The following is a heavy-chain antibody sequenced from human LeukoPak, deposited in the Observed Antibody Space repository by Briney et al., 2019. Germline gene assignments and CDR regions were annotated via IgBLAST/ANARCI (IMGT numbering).Heavy chain of an antibody. CDR1: GFTVSSNY. CDR3: AREVAGIAVAGTGDY. CDR2: IYSGDTT. Sequence: GGSLRLSCAASGFTVSSNYMSWVRRAPGKGLEWVSVIYSGDTTYYADSVKGRFTISRDNSKNTLYLQMNSLRAEDTAVYYCAREVAGIAVAGTGDYWGQGTLVTVSS. D-gene: IGHD6-19*01. J-gene: IGHJ4*02. V-gene: IGHV3-53*01.